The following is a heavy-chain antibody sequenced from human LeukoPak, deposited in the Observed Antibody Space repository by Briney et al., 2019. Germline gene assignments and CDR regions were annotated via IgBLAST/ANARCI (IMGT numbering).Heavy chain of an antibody. D-gene: IGHD2-2*01. Sequence: ASVKVSCKASGYTFTGYYMNWVRQAPGQGLEWMGRIHPNSGDTNYAQKFQGRVTMTRDTSIRTPYLELSRLRSDDTVVYYCARDEDVGDCTTTSCGWFDPWGQGTLVTVSS. CDR3: ARDEDVGDCTTTSCGWFDP. CDR2: IHPNSGDT. J-gene: IGHJ5*02. V-gene: IGHV1-2*05. CDR1: GYTFTGYY.